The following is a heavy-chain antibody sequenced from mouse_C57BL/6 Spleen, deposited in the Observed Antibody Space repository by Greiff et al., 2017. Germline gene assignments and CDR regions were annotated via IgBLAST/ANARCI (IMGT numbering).Heavy chain of an antibody. Sequence: QVQLQQSGAELVKPGASVKLSCKASGYTFTEYTIHWVKQRSGQGLEWIGWFYPGRGSIKYNEKFKDKGTLTADKTSSTVYMALSRLTSEVSAVYFGARHDGYCYYWGWVAYWGQGTLVTVSA. CDR2: FYPGRGSI. CDR3: ARHDGYCYYWGWVAY. V-gene: IGHV1-62-2*01. CDR1: GYTFTEYT. D-gene: IGHD2-12*01. J-gene: IGHJ3*01.